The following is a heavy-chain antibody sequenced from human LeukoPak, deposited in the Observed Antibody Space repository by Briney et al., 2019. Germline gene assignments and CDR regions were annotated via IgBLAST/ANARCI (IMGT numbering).Heavy chain of an antibody. CDR2: IYYSGST. Sequence: SETLSLTCTVSGGSISSNSYYWGWIRQPPGKGLEWIGSIYYSGSTYYNPSLKSRVTISVDTSKNQFSLKLSSVTAADTAVYYCARANDCGDYFDYWGQGTLVTVSS. D-gene: IGHD4-17*01. CDR1: GGSISSNSYY. CDR3: ARANDCGDYFDY. J-gene: IGHJ4*02. V-gene: IGHV4-39*01.